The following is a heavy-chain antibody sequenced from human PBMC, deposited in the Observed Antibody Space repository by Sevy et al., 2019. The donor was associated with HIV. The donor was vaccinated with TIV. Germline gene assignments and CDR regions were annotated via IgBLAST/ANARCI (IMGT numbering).Heavy chain of an antibody. Sequence: GESLKTSCKGSGYSFTSHWIGWVRHMPGKGLEWMGIIYPDDSDTRYSPSFQGQVTFSADKSISTAYLQWSSLKASDTAMSYCATSRSGYFDSSGYYIYRGQGTLVTVSS. V-gene: IGHV5-51*01. D-gene: IGHD3-22*01. CDR3: ATSRSGYFDSSGYYIY. J-gene: IGHJ4*02. CDR2: IYPDDSDT. CDR1: GYSFTSHW.